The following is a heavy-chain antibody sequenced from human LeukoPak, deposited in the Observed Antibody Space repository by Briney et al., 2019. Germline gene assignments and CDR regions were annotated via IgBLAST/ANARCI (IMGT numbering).Heavy chain of an antibody. D-gene: IGHD4-17*01. V-gene: IGHV3-15*01. CDR2: IKSKTDGGTT. Sequence: NPGGSLRLSCAASGFTFSNAWMSWVRQAPGKGLECVGLIKSKTDGGTTDYAAPLKGRFTISRDDLKNMLYLQMNSLKTEDTAVYYCTTVDYGDAFDIWGQGTMVTVSS. CDR1: GFTFSNAW. CDR3: TTVDYGDAFDI. J-gene: IGHJ3*02.